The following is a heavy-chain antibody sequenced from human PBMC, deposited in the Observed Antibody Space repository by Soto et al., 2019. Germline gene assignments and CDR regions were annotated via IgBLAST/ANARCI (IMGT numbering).Heavy chain of an antibody. V-gene: IGHV3-23*01. D-gene: IGHD3-22*01. CDR3: AKDGSYYDSPNESDC. Sequence: PGGSLRLSCAASGFTFSSYVMTWVRQAPGQGLEWVSSISGSGGSTYLADSVKGRFTISRDNSKNTVYLQTNSLRAEDTAVYYCAKDGSYYDSPNESDCWGQGTLVTVSS. CDR2: ISGSGGST. CDR1: GFTFSSYV. J-gene: IGHJ4*02.